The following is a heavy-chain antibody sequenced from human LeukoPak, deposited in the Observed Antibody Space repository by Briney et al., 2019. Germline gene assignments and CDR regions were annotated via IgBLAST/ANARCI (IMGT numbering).Heavy chain of an antibody. D-gene: IGHD1-26*01. J-gene: IGHJ4*02. Sequence: ASVKVSCKASGYTFTGYDMHWVRQAPGQGLEWMGWINPNSGGTNYAQKFQGRVTMTRDTSISTAYMELSSLKSDDTAVYYCARMAMSGIGSDDFWGQGTLVTASS. V-gene: IGHV1-2*02. CDR2: INPNSGGT. CDR1: GYTFTGYD. CDR3: ARMAMSGIGSDDF.